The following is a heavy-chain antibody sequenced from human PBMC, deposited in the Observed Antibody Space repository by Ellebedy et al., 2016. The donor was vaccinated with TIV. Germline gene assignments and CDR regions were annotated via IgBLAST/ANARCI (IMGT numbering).Heavy chain of an antibody. CDR1: GGSISSSRHS. CDR3: ARGQRVTGTKDGMDV. Sequence: SETLSLTCTVSGGSISSSRHSWGWIRQPPGKGLEWIGNIYFIGNTYYNPSLKGRVTISIDGPPNQFSLQLNSVTPEDTAVYYCARGQRVTGTKDGMDVWGQGTTVTVSS. V-gene: IGHV4-39*07. CDR2: IYFIGNT. D-gene: IGHD2-8*01. J-gene: IGHJ6*02.